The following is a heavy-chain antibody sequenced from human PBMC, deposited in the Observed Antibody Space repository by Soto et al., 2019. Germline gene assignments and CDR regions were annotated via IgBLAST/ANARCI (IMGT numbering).Heavy chain of an antibody. J-gene: IGHJ5*02. CDR3: ARALEPAATVPDWFAP. CDR1: GGSISSGGYY. V-gene: IGHV4-31*03. Sequence: QVQLQESGPGLVKPSQTLSLTCTVSGGSISSGGYYWSWIRQHPGKGLEWIGYIYYSGSTYYNPSLQSRVTISVDTSKTQFSLQLSSVTAADTAVYYCARALEPAATVPDWFAPWGQGTLVTVSS. CDR2: IYYSGST. D-gene: IGHD2-2*01.